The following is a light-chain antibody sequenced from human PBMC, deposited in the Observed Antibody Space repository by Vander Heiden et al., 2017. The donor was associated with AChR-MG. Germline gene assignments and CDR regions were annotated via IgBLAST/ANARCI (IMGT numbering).Light chain of an antibody. J-gene: IGLJ3*02. CDR2: DNG. CDR3: ATWDSSLSAWV. V-gene: IGLV1-51*01. Sequence: QSVLPQAPSVSSAPGQKVTISCPGSIPNIAKNHVSWYHPFPGTDPKLLIYDNGKRPSGNPDRFSGSKSGTSATLGITGLQTGDEADYHCATWDSSLSAWVFGGGTKLTVL. CDR1: IPNIAKNH.